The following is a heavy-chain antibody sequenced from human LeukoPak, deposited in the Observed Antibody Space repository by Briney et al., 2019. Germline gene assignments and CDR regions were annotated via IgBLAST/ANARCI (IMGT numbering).Heavy chain of an antibody. CDR3: ARLGANRVGGLG. D-gene: IGHD1-26*01. V-gene: IGHV4-39*07. J-gene: IGHJ4*02. CDR2: IYYSGST. CDR1: GFTFSSYSMN. Sequence: GSLRLSCAASGFTFSSYSMNWVRQPPGKGLEWIGSIYYSGSTYYNPSLKSRVTISVDTSKDQFSLKLSSVTAADTAVYYCARLGANRVGGLGWGQGTLVTVSS.